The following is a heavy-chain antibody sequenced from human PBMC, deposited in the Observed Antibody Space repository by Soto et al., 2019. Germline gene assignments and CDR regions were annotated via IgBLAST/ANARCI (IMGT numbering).Heavy chain of an antibody. D-gene: IGHD5-18*01. CDR1: GFTFSSYG. CDR3: AKGRPEGIQLLSYYYGMDV. J-gene: IGHJ6*02. CDR2: ISYDGSNK. V-gene: IGHV3-30*18. Sequence: QVQLVESGGGVVQPGRSLRLSCAASGFTFSSYGMHWVRQAPGKGLEWVAVISYDGSNKYYADSVKGRFTISRDNSKNSLYLQMNSLRAEDTAVYYCAKGRPEGIQLLSYYYGMDVWGQGTTVTVSS.